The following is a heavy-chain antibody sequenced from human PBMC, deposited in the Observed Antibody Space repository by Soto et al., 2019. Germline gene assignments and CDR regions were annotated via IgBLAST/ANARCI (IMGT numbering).Heavy chain of an antibody. V-gene: IGHV1-69*13. Sequence: SVKVSCKASGGTFSSYAISWVRQAPGQGLEWMGGIIPIFGTANYAQKFQGRVTITADESTSTAYMELSSLRSEDTAVYYCATARATVTTFHYGMDVWGQGTTVTVSS. CDR2: IIPIFGTA. D-gene: IGHD4-17*01. CDR1: GGTFSSYA. CDR3: ATARATVTTFHYGMDV. J-gene: IGHJ6*02.